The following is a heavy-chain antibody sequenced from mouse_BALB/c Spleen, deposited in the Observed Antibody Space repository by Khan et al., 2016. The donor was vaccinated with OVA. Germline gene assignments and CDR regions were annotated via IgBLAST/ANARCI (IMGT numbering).Heavy chain of an antibody. D-gene: IGHD1-2*01. V-gene: IGHV3-2*02. CDR1: GYSITSGYG. CDR3: TRTARIKY. CDR2: ISYSGST. Sequence: EVQLEESGPGLVKPSQSLSLTCTVTGYSITSGYGWNWIRQFPGNKLEWMGYISYSGSTNYNPSLKSRISITRDTSKNQFFLQLNSVTTENTATYYCTRTARIKYWGQGTTLTVAS. J-gene: IGHJ2*01.